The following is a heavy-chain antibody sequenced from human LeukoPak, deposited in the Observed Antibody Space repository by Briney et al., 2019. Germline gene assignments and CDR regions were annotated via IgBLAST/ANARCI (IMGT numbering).Heavy chain of an antibody. CDR1: GGSISTYY. CDR3: ARDPNGAFDY. Sequence: TSETLSHTCTVSGGSISTYYWSWIRQPAGKGLEWIGHIYTSGSTNYNPSLKSRVTMSVDTSKNQFTLKLSSVTAADTAVYYCARDPNGAFDYWGQGTLVTVSS. J-gene: IGHJ4*02. V-gene: IGHV4-4*07. CDR2: IYTSGST. D-gene: IGHD2-8*01.